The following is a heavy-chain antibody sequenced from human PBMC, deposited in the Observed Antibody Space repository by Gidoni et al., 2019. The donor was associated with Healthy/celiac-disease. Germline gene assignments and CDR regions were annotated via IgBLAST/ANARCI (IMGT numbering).Heavy chain of an antibody. CDR3: ASLTYSYGSDDAFDF. V-gene: IGHV5-51*01. D-gene: IGHD5-18*01. CDR2: IYPGDSDT. J-gene: IGHJ3*01. Sequence: EEPLVQSGAEGKKHGESLQISCKGPGTTFPSHWNGWVRLMPGKGLEWIGIIYPGDSDTRYSPSFQGQVTISAIKSISTADRHLSSLKASNSAMYYCASLTYSYGSDDAFDFWGQGTMVTVSS. CDR1: GTTFPSHW.